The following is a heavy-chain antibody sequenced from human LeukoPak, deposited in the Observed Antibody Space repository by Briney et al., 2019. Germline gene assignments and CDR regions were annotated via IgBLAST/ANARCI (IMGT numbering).Heavy chain of an antibody. Sequence: PGGSLRLSCAASGFTFSSYAMHWVRQAPGKGLEWVSVISYDGSNKYYADSVKGRFTISRDNSKNTLYLQMNSLRAEDTAVYYCARDGRAAVGSSFDYWGQGTLVTVSS. J-gene: IGHJ4*02. D-gene: IGHD6-13*01. CDR1: GFTFSSYA. V-gene: IGHV3-30-3*01. CDR2: ISYDGSNK. CDR3: ARDGRAAVGSSFDY.